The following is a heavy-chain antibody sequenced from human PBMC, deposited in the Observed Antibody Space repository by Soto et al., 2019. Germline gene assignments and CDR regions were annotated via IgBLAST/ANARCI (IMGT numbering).Heavy chain of an antibody. CDR3: AREAIVVVPAAQDLDYYYYYGMDV. D-gene: IGHD2-2*01. V-gene: IGHV3-48*02. CDR1: GFAFSSYH. Sequence: GGSLRLSCAASGFAFSSYHMNWVRQAPGKGLEWVSYISSSSSTIYYADSVKGRFTISRDNAKNSLYLQMNSLRDEDTAVYYCAREAIVVVPAAQDLDYYYYYGMDVWGQGTTVTVSS. J-gene: IGHJ6*02. CDR2: ISSSSSTI.